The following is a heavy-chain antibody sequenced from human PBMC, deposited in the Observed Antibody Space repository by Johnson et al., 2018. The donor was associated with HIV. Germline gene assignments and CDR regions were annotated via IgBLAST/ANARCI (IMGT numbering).Heavy chain of an antibody. CDR3: ARDAVTVVRGVIYGWVVFDI. Sequence: MQLVESGGGLVQPGGSLRLSCAASGFTFSSYDMHWVRQATGKGLEWVSGIGSTGDTYYPGSVKGRFTISRQNAKNSLYLQMNSLRAEDTAVYFCARDAVTVVRGVIYGWVVFDIWGQGTMVTVSS. CDR2: IGSTGDT. D-gene: IGHD3-10*01. V-gene: IGHV3-13*04. J-gene: IGHJ3*02. CDR1: GFTFSSYD.